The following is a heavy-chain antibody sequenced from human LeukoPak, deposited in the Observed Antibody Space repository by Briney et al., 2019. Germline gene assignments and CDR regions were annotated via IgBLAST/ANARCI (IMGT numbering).Heavy chain of an antibody. CDR1: GGSISSYD. CDR2: ISYSGST. J-gene: IGHJ5*02. Sequence: SETLSLTCTVSGGSISSYDWSWIRPPPGKGREWIGYISYSGSTNYNPSLKSRVTISVDTSKNQFSLKLSSVTAADTAVYYCARGVYNYGGHNWFDPWGQGTLVTVSS. D-gene: IGHD5-18*01. V-gene: IGHV4-59*01. CDR3: ARGVYNYGGHNWFDP.